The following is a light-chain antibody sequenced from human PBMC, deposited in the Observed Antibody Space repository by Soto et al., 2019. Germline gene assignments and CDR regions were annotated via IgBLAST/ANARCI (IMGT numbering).Light chain of an antibody. V-gene: IGLV1-40*01. CDR2: GNS. Sequence: SVLTQPPSVSGAPGQWVTISCTGSSSNIGAGYDVHWYQQLPGTAPKLLIYGNSNRPSGVPDRFSGSKSGTSASLAITGLQAEDEADYYCQSYDSSLSGYVFGTGTKLTVL. J-gene: IGLJ1*01. CDR1: SSNIGAGYD. CDR3: QSYDSSLSGYV.